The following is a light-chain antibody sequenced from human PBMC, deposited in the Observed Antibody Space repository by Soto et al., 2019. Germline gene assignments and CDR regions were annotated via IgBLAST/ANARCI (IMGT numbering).Light chain of an antibody. J-gene: IGKJ4*01. CDR3: QQYGSSPLT. CDR2: GAS. CDR1: QSVSSSF. Sequence: EIVLTQSPDTLSLSSGERATLSCRASQSVSSSFLAWYQQKPGQAPRLLIYGASSRATGIPDRFSASGSGTDFTLTISRLEPEDFAVYYCQQYGSSPLTFGGGTKVEIK. V-gene: IGKV3-20*01.